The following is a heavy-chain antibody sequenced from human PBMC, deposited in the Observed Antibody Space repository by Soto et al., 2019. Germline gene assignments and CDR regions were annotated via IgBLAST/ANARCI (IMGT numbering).Heavy chain of an antibody. CDR3: ARKIYDSDTGPNFQYYFDS. CDR1: GYSFDGYW. CDR2: IDPSDSQT. J-gene: IGHJ4*02. D-gene: IGHD3-22*01. Sequence: GELVKICCXGSGYSFDGYWINRVRQKPGKGVEWMGRIDPSDSQTYYSPSFRGHVTISVTKSITTVFLQWSSLRASDTAMYYCARKIYDSDTGPNFQYYFDSWGQGTPVTVSS. V-gene: IGHV5-10-1*01.